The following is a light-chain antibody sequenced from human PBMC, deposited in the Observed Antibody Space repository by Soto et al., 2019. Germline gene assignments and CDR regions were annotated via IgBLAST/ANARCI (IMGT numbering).Light chain of an antibody. Sequence: EIVMTQSPATLSVSPGERATLSCRASQSVSSDLAWYHQKPGQAPRLLIYGASTRATGIPARFSGSGSGTEFTLTINSLQSEDFAVYYCQQYNNWTRPFGQGTKVDIX. V-gene: IGKV3-15*01. CDR3: QQYNNWTRP. CDR2: GAS. J-gene: IGKJ1*01. CDR1: QSVSSD.